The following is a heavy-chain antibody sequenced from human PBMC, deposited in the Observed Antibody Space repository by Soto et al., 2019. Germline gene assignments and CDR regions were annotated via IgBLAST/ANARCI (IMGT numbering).Heavy chain of an antibody. V-gene: IGHV3-23*01. J-gene: IGHJ4*02. CDR3: AKLPTPEAEIDY. CDR2: ISGSGGST. CDR1: GLTFSSYA. Sequence: PGGSLGLSCAAPGLTFSSYAMSWVRQAPGKGLEWVSAISGSGGSTYYADSVKGRFTISRDNSKNTLYLQMNSLRAEDTAVYYCAKLPTPEAEIDYWGQGTLVTVSS.